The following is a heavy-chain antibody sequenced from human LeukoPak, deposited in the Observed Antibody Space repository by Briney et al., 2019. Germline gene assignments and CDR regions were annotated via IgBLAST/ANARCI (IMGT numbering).Heavy chain of an antibody. D-gene: IGHD3-22*01. J-gene: IGHJ4*02. CDR2: INHSGST. CDR1: GGSFSGYY. CDR3: AREVLYYYDSSGYADY. Sequence: PSETLSLTCAVYGGSFSGYYWSWIRQPPGTGLEWIGEINHSGSTNYNPSHKSRVTISVDTSKNQFTLKLSSVTAADTAVYYCAREVLYYYDSSGYADYWGQGTLVTVSS. V-gene: IGHV4-34*01.